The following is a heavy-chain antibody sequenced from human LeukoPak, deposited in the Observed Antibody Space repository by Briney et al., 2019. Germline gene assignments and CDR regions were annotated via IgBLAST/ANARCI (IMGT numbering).Heavy chain of an antibody. CDR1: GFTFSSYG. Sequence: PGGSLRLSCAASGFTFSSYGMHWVRQAPGKGLEWVAVIWYDGSNKYYADSVKGRFTISRDNSKNTLYLQMNSLRAEDTAVYYCAKGDGEYSSSSYFDYWGQGTLVTVSS. V-gene: IGHV3-33*06. CDR3: AKGDGEYSSSSYFDY. D-gene: IGHD6-6*01. CDR2: IWYDGSNK. J-gene: IGHJ4*02.